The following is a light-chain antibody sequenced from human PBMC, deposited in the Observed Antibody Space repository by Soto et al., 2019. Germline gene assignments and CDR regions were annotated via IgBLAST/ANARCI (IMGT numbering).Light chain of an antibody. Sequence: EIVLTQSPAILSLSPGERATLSCRASPSVGRYLVWYQQKPGQAPILLIYDASNRSTGVPARFSGSGSGTDFNPTISSLESEDVAVYYCQHRNNWPWTLGQGTRVEIK. CDR2: DAS. V-gene: IGKV3-11*01. CDR3: QHRNNWPWT. J-gene: IGKJ1*01. CDR1: PSVGRY.